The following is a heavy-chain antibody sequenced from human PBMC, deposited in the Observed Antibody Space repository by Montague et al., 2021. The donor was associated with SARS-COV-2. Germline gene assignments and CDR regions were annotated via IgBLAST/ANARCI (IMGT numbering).Heavy chain of an antibody. CDR3: ARDDPYCTNGVCYTGNWFDP. CDR1: GDSVSGNSAA. Sequence: CAISGDSVSGNSAAWNWIRQSPSRGLGWLGRTYYRSKWYNDYAVSVKSRISINPDTSKNQFSLQLNSVTPEDTAVYYCARDDPYCTNGVCYTGNWFDPWGQGTLVTVSS. CDR2: TYYRSKWYN. J-gene: IGHJ5*02. V-gene: IGHV6-1*01. D-gene: IGHD2-8*01.